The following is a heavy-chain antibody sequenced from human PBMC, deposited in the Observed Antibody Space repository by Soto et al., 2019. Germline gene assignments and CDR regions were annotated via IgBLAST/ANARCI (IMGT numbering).Heavy chain of an antibody. Sequence: QVQLVQSAAEVKKPGASVKVSCKASGYTFIRYGITWVRQAPGQGLEWMGWISPYNDYTIYAQKLQGRVTMTTDTTTRTTYMELRSLKSDDTAVDYCASGGYYDNTWGKLSHYGLDVWGTGTSVTVSS. D-gene: IGHD3-16*01. CDR2: ISPYNDYT. CDR3: ASGGYYDNTWGKLSHYGLDV. V-gene: IGHV1-18*01. CDR1: GYTFIRYG. J-gene: IGHJ6*04.